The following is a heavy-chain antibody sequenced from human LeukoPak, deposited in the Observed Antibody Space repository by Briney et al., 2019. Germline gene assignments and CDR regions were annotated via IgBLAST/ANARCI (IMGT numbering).Heavy chain of an antibody. V-gene: IGHV4-59*08. CDR1: GGSISRYY. J-gene: IGHJ3*02. Sequence: SETLSLTCTVSGGSISRYYWSWIRQPPGKGLEWIGYIYYSGSTNYNPSLKSRVTISVDTSKNQFSLKLSSVTAADTAVYYCARGSSSWDDAFDIWGQGTMVTVSS. CDR2: IYYSGST. CDR3: ARGSSSWDDAFDI. D-gene: IGHD6-13*01.